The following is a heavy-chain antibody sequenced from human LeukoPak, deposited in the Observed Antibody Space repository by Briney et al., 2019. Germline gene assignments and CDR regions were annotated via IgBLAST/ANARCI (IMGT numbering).Heavy chain of an antibody. J-gene: IGHJ4*02. Sequence: GGSLRLSCTASGFTFIKHYMSWVRQAPGKGLECVAKIKPDGSEKYYMDSVEGRFTISRDNSKNALYLQLNSLRAEDTAVYYCARETWWRFDYWGQGSPVTVSS. D-gene: IGHD2-15*01. V-gene: IGHV3-7*01. CDR3: ARETWWRFDY. CDR2: IKPDGSEK. CDR1: GFTFIKHY.